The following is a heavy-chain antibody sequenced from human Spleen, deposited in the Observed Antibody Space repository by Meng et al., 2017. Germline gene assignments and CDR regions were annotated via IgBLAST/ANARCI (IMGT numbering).Heavy chain of an antibody. D-gene: IGHD4-11*01. CDR3: AANDYIIDY. CDR2: ISYDGSNK. CDR1: GFTFRSYG. V-gene: IGHV3-30*03. Sequence: QVQLVESGGGVVQPGRSLRLSCAASGFTFRSYGMHWVRQAPGKGLEWVAVISYDGSNKHYTDSVKGRFTIFRDNSKNTLYLQMNSLRAEDTAVYYCAANDYIIDYWGQGTLVTVSS. J-gene: IGHJ4*02.